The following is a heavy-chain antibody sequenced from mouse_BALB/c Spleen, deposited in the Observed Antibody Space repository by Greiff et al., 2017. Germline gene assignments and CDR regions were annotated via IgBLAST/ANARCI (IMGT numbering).Heavy chain of an antibody. J-gene: IGHJ4*01. D-gene: IGHD1-2*01. Sequence: VQLQQSGTVLARPGASVKMSCKASGYTFTSYWMHWVKQRPGQGLEWIGAIYPGNSDTSYNQKFKGKAKLTAVTSTSTAYMELSSLTNADSAVYYCTRGTTASMDYWGQGTSVTVSS. CDR1: GYTFTSYW. V-gene: IGHV1-5*01. CDR2: IYPGNSDT. CDR3: TRGTTASMDY.